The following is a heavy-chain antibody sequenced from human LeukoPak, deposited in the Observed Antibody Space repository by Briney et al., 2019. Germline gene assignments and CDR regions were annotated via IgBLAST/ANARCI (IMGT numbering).Heavy chain of an antibody. CDR2: TYYRSKWYN. D-gene: IGHD6-13*01. Sequence: SQTLSLTCALSGDSVSSNSAAWNWIRQSPSRGLEWLGRTYYRSKWYNDYAVSVKSRITINPDTSKNQFSLQLNSVTPEDTAVYYCARGPSIAAAYTYYYYGMDVWGQGTTVTVSS. J-gene: IGHJ6*02. V-gene: IGHV6-1*01. CDR3: ARGPSIAAAYTYYYYGMDV. CDR1: GDSVSSNSAA.